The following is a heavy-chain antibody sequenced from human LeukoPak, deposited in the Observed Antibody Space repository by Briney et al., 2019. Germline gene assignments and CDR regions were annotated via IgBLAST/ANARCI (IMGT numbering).Heavy chain of an antibody. J-gene: IGHJ6*03. Sequence: ASVKVSCKASGGTFSSYAISWVRQAPGQGLEWMGWISAYNGNTNYAQKLQGRVTMTTDTSTSTAYMELRSLRSDDTAVYYCARFGTLLRFFYYMDVWGKGTTVTVSS. CDR3: ARFGTLLRFFYYMDV. V-gene: IGHV1-18*01. CDR2: ISAYNGNT. CDR1: GGTFSSYA. D-gene: IGHD3-3*01.